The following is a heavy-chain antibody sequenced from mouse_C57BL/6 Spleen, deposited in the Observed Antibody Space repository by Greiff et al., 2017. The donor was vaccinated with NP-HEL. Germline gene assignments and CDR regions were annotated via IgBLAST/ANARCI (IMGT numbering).Heavy chain of an antibody. D-gene: IGHD2-3*01. CDR3: ARNYDGYPCSFAY. CDR1: GYTFTDYN. V-gene: IGHV1-22*01. Sequence: VQLQQSGPELVKPGASVKMSCKASGYTFTDYNMHWVKQSHGKSLEWIGYINPNNGGTSYNQKFKGKATLTVNKSSSTAYMELRSLTSEDSAVYYCARNYDGYPCSFAYWGQGTLVTVSA. J-gene: IGHJ3*01. CDR2: INPNNGGT.